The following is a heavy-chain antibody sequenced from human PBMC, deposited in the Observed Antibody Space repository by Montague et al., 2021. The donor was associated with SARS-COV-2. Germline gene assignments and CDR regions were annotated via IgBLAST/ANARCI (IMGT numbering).Heavy chain of an antibody. CDR2: IYNSGTT. D-gene: IGHD4-17*01. V-gene: IGHV4-39*01. J-gene: IGHJ5*02. CDR3: ARHRNYGDHSLDNWFHP. CDR1: GGSTSCPNCY. Sequence: SETLSLTCTVSGGSTSCPNCYWGWIRQAPGKGLDWIGTIYNSGTTYYNPSLKSRLTISIDTSKNQFSLKLTSVTAADTAVYYCARHRNYGDHSLDNWFHPWGQGTLGTVSS.